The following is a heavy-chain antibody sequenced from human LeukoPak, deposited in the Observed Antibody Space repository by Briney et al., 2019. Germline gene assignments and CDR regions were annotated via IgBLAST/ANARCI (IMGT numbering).Heavy chain of an antibody. V-gene: IGHV3-9*01. CDR2: ISWNSGNT. Sequence: GGSLRLSCAASRFTFDGYAMHWVRQAPGKGLEWVSSISWNSGNTDYAASVKGRFTISRDNAKKPLHLQMNSLRAEDTALYYCAKSGTYSSSSGYIDSWGQGTMVTVSS. D-gene: IGHD6-6*01. CDR3: AKSGTYSSSSGYIDS. CDR1: RFTFDGYA. J-gene: IGHJ4*02.